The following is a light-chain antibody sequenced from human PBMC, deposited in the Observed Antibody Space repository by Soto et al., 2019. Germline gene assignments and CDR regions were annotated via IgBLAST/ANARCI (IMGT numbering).Light chain of an antibody. CDR1: QSVSSSY. CDR2: CAS. Sequence: EIVLTQSPGTLSLSPGERATLSCRASQSVSSSYLAWYQQKPGQAPRLLIYCASSMATGIPDRFSGSGSGTDFTLTISRREPEDFALYYCQQYGSSPLYTFGEGTKLEIK. J-gene: IGKJ2*01. CDR3: QQYGSSPLYT. V-gene: IGKV3-20*01.